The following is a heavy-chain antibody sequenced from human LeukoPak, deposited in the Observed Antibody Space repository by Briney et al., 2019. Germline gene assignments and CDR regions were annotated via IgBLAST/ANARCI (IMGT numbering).Heavy chain of an antibody. CDR3: ARDRWGDYYGSGSSDC. V-gene: IGHV3-11*04. CDR1: GFTFSDTY. J-gene: IGHJ4*02. Sequence: GGSLRLSCSTFGFTFSDTYLSWIRQAQGKGLGWVSYISSSGSTIYYADSVKGRFTISRDNAKNSLYLQMNSLRAEDTAVYYCARDRWGDYYGSGSSDCWGQGTLVTVSS. D-gene: IGHD3-10*01. CDR2: ISSSGSTI.